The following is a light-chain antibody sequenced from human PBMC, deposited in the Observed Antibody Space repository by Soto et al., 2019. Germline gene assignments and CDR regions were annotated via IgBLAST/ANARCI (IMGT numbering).Light chain of an antibody. CDR2: GAS. CDR1: QSVSSN. J-gene: IGKJ1*01. V-gene: IGKV3-15*01. CDR3: QQYNNWPPWT. Sequence: EIVMTQSPATLSVSPGERATLSCRASQSVSSNLAWYQQKPGQAPRLLIYGASTRATGIPARFSGCGSGTEFTITISSLQSEDFAVYYCQQYNNWPPWTFGQGTKVEIK.